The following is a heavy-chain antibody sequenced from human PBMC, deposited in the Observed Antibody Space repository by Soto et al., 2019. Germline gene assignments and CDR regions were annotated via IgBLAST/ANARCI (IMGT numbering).Heavy chain of an antibody. V-gene: IGHV4-31*03. J-gene: IGHJ5*02. CDR2: IDYTGNT. CDR3: ASDYSPNGDYRLDP. Sequence: QVQLQESGPGLVKTSQTLSLTCTVSGGSISSGGYYWNWIRQRPGKGLEWIGYIDYTGNTYYNTALKSRVSISMVTSRNQFSLKLNSVTAADTAVYYCASDYSPNGDYRLDPWGQGTLVIVSS. CDR1: GGSISSGGYY. D-gene: IGHD4-17*01.